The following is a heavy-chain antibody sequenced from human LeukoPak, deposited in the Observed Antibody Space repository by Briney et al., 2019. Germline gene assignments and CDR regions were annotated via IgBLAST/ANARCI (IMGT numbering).Heavy chain of an antibody. CDR3: ARVGYSSSWYGYYYYYGMDV. D-gene: IGHD6-13*01. CDR1: GGSISSYY. J-gene: IGHJ6*02. V-gene: IGHV4-59*01. Sequence: SETLSLTCTVSGGSISSYYWSWIRQPPGKGLEWIGYIYYSGSTNYNPSLKSRVTISVDTSKNQFSLKLSSVTAADTAVYYCARVGYSSSWYGYYYYYGMDVWGQGTTVTFSS. CDR2: IYYSGST.